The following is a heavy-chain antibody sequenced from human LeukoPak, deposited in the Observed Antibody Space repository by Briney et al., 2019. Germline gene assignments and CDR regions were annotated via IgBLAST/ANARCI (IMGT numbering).Heavy chain of an antibody. CDR3: ARLAVTKGAFDI. J-gene: IGHJ3*02. CDR1: GGSISSYY. V-gene: IGHV4-59*08. D-gene: IGHD2-21*02. CDR2: IYYSGST. Sequence: SETLSLTCTVSGGSISSYYWSWIRQPPGKGLEWIGYIYYSGSTNYNPSLKGRVTISVDTSKNQFSLKLSSVTAADTAVYYCARLAVTKGAFDIWGQGTMVTVSS.